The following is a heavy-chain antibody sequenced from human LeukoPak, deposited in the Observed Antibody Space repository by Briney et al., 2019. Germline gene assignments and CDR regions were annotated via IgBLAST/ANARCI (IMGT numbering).Heavy chain of an antibody. CDR3: AKDTQWLVRMGYFDY. J-gene: IGHJ4*02. D-gene: IGHD6-19*01. CDR2: ISWNSGSI. V-gene: IGHV3-9*01. CDR1: GFTFDDYA. Sequence: HPGGSLRLSCAASGFTFDDYAMHWVRHAPGKGLEWVSGISWNSGSIGYADSVKGRFTISRDNAKNSLYLQMNSLRAEDTALYYCAKDTQWLVRMGYFDYWGQGTLVTVSS.